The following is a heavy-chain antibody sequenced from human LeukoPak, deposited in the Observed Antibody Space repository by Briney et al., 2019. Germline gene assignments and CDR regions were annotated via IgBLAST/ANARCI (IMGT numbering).Heavy chain of an antibody. CDR2: INTGNGNA. D-gene: IGHD2-21*02. Sequence: ASVKVSCKASGYTFTSYAMHWVRQAPGQRLECMGWINTGNGNAKYSQKFQGRVTITRDTSASTAYMDLSSLRSEDTAVYYCARNTETAIPLPYYFDYWGQGTLVTVSS. CDR1: GYTFTSYA. J-gene: IGHJ4*02. V-gene: IGHV1-3*04. CDR3: ARNTETAIPLPYYFDY.